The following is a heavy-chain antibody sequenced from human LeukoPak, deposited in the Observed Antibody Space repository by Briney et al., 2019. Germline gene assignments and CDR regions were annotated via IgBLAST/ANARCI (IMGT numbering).Heavy chain of an antibody. CDR2: ISSSGSTI. D-gene: IGHD2-2*01. CDR1: GFTFSAYY. CDR3: ARESSTSLTVDY. J-gene: IGHJ4*02. Sequence: KPGGSLRLSCAASGFTFSAYYMSWIRQAPGKGLEWVSYISSSGSTIYYADSVKGRFTISRDNAKNSLYLQMNSLRAEDTAVYYCARESSTSLTVDYWGQGTLVTVSS. V-gene: IGHV3-11*04.